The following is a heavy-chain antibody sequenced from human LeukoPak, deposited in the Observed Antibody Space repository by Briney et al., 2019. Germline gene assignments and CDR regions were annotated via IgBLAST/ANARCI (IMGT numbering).Heavy chain of an antibody. D-gene: IGHD6-19*01. CDR3: ARDMQWLGIDY. Sequence: SETLSLTCAVYGGSFSGYYWSWIRQPPGKGLEWIGEINHSGSTNYNPSLKSRVTISVDTSKNQFSLKLSSVTAADTAVYYCARDMQWLGIDYWGQGTLVTVSS. CDR1: GGSFSGYY. CDR2: INHSGST. J-gene: IGHJ4*02. V-gene: IGHV4-34*01.